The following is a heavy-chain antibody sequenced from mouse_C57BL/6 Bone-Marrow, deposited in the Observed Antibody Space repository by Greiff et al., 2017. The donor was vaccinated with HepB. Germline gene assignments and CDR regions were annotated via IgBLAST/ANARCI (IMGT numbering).Heavy chain of an antibody. CDR3: ASPHYYGSSYPYAMDY. J-gene: IGHJ4*01. CDR1: GFTFSSYT. CDR2: ISGGGGNT. D-gene: IGHD1-1*01. V-gene: IGHV5-9*01. Sequence: EVNVVESGGGLVKPGGSLKLSCAASGFTFSSYTMSWVRQTPEKRLEWVATISGGGGNTYYPDSVKGRFTISRDNAKNTLYLKMSSLRSEDTALYYCASPHYYGSSYPYAMDYWGQGTSVTVSS.